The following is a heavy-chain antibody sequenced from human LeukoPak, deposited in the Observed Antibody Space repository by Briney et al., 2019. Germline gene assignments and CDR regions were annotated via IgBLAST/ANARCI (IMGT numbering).Heavy chain of an antibody. CDR1: GGSISSSSYY. CDR2: IHYSGST. Sequence: SETLSLTCTVSGGSISSSSYYWGWIRQPPGKGLEWIGSIHYSGSTYYNPSLKSRVTISLDTSKNQFSLKLSSVTAADTAVYYCARAQFDSSGYLALSYWGQGALVTVSS. D-gene: IGHD3-22*01. V-gene: IGHV4-39*07. J-gene: IGHJ4*02. CDR3: ARAQFDSSGYLALSY.